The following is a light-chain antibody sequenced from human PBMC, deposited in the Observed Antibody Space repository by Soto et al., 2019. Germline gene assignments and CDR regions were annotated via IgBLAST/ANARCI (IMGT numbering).Light chain of an antibody. CDR3: SSYTDSSNDV. Sequence: QSALTQPASVSGSPGQSITISCTGTSSDLAIYNYVSWYQQQPGKAPKLMIYQVTNRPSGVSNRFPGSRSGNTASLTISGLQAEDEADYYCSSYTDSSNDVFGTGTKVTVL. CDR1: SSDLAIYNY. V-gene: IGLV2-14*01. J-gene: IGLJ1*01. CDR2: QVT.